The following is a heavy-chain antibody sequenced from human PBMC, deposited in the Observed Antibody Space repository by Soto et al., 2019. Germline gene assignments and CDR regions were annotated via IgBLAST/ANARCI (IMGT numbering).Heavy chain of an antibody. J-gene: IGHJ4*02. CDR2: ISSSSRTI. V-gene: IGHV3-48*02. CDR1: GFTFSSYT. D-gene: IGHD1-26*01. CDR3: ARVPTRALDY. Sequence: EVQLVDSGGGLVQPGGSLRLSFAASGFTFSSYTMNWVRQAPGKGLEWISYISSSSRTIYYADSVKGRFTISRDNAQNSLYLQMTSLRDEDTAVYYCARVPTRALDYWGQGTLVTVSS.